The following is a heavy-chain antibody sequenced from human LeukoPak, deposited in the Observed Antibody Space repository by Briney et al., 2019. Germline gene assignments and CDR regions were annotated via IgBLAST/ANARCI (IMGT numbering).Heavy chain of an antibody. D-gene: IGHD6-19*01. CDR1: GFTFRSYG. J-gene: IGHJ4*02. V-gene: IGHV3-30*19. CDR3: ARRDSGGWLY. Sequence: GGSLRLSCAASGFTFRSYGMHWVRQAPGKGLEWVAVISYDGSNKYYADSVKGRFTISRDNSKNTLYLQMNSLRAEDTAVYYCARRDSGGWLYWGQGTLVTVSS. CDR2: ISYDGSNK.